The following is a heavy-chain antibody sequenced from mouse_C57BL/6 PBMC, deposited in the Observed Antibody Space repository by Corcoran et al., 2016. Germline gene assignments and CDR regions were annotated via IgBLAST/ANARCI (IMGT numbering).Heavy chain of an antibody. J-gene: IGHJ3*01. CDR1: GYTFTTYG. CDR2: INTYSGVP. D-gene: IGHD1-1*01. CDR3: ARSLYYGSLFAY. Sequence: QIQLVQSGPELKKPGETVKISCKASGYTFTTYGMSWVKQAPGKGLKWMGWINTYSGVPTYADDFKGRFAFSLETSASTAYLQINNLKNEDTATYFCARSLYYGSLFAYWGQGTLVTVSA. V-gene: IGHV9-3*01.